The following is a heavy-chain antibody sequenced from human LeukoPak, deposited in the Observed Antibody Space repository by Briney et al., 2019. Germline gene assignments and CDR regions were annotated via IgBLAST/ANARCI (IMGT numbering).Heavy chain of an antibody. CDR3: AREGKGIYYYYMDV. D-gene: IGHD3-10*01. CDR1: GGSFSGYY. J-gene: IGHJ6*03. V-gene: IGHV4-34*01. Sequence: PSETLSLTCAVYGGSFSGYYWSWIRQPPRKGLEWIGEINHSGSTNYNPSLKSRVTISLDTSKNQFSLKLSSVTAADTAVYYCAREGKGIYYYYMDVWGKGTTVTVSS. CDR2: INHSGST.